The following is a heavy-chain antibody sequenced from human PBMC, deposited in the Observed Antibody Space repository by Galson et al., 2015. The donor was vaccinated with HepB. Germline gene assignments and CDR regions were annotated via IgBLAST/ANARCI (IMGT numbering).Heavy chain of an antibody. CDR1: GFTFSSYG. D-gene: IGHD6-13*01. Sequence: SLRLSCAASGFTFSSYGMHWVRQAPGKGLEWVAVIWYDGSNKYYADSVKGRFTISRDNSKNTLYLQMNSLRAEDTAVYYCARDREYSSSCPDYWGQGTLVTVSS. CDR3: ARDREYSSSCPDY. J-gene: IGHJ4*02. CDR2: IWYDGSNK. V-gene: IGHV3-33*01.